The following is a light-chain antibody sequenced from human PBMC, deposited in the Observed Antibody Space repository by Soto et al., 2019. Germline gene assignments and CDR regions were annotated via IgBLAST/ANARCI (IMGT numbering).Light chain of an antibody. Sequence: QSALTQPPSASGSPGQSVTISCTGTSSDVGDYNYVSWYQHHPGKAPKLMIYEVSKRPSGVPDRFSGSKSGNTASLTVSGLQADDEADYFCSSYAGSNNLVVLGRGTKLTVL. CDR1: SSDVGDYNY. V-gene: IGLV2-8*01. CDR2: EVS. CDR3: SSYAGSNNLVV. J-gene: IGLJ2*01.